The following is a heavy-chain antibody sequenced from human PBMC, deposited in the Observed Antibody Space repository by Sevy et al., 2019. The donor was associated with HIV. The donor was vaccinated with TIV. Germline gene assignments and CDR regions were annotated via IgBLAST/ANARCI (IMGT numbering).Heavy chain of an antibody. Sequence: GGSLRLSCAASGFTVSDNHMNWVRQAPGKGLEWVSVIYSSDRTDYADIVKGRFSVSRDNSKNTLYLQMNSLRAEDTAVYYCVRDRVTYYYDSSGYYTSGYGMDVWGQGTTVSVSS. V-gene: IGHV3-53*01. CDR1: GFTVSDNH. CDR3: VRDRVTYYYDSSGYYTSGYGMDV. D-gene: IGHD3-22*01. J-gene: IGHJ6*02. CDR2: IYSSDRT.